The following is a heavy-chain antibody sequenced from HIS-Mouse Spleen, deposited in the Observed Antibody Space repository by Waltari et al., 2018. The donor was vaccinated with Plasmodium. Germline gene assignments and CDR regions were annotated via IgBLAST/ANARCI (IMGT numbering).Heavy chain of an antibody. J-gene: IGHJ1*01. V-gene: IGHV1-2*02. D-gene: IGHD6-13*01. Sequence: QVQLVQSGAEVKKPGASVKVSCKASGYPFTGYYMHWVRQAPGQGLEWMGWYNPNSGGTNYAQKFQGRVTMTRDTSISTAYMELSRLRSDDTAVYYCARVLGYKAAAGTFVEYFQHWGQGTLVTVSS. CDR1: GYPFTGYY. CDR2: YNPNSGGT. CDR3: ARVLGYKAAAGTFVEYFQH.